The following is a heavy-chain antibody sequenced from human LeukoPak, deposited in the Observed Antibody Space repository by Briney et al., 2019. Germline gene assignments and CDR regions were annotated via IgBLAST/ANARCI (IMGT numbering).Heavy chain of an antibody. CDR2: ISSSSSYI. D-gene: IGHD5-18*01. CDR1: GFTFSTYS. V-gene: IGHV3-21*01. J-gene: IGHJ6*02. CDR3: ARDLKWGVLGYSYGSGMDV. Sequence: GGSLRLSCAASGFTFSTYSMNWVRQAPGKALECFSSISSSSSYIYYADSVKGRFTISRDNAKSSLYLQMNSLRAEDTAVYFCARDLKWGVLGYSYGSGMDVWGQGTTVTVSS.